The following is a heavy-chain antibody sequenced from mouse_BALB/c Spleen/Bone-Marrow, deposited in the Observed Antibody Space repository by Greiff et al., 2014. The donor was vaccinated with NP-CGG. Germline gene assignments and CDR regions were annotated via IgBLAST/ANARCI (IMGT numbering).Heavy chain of an antibody. CDR1: GFNIKDTY. Sequence: DVQLQESGAELVKPGASVKLSCTASGFNIKDTYMHWVKQRPEQGLEWIGRIDPANGNTKYDPKFQGKATITADTSFNTAYLQLSSLTSEDTAVYYCAIYYYGSSGFAYWGQGTLVTVSA. J-gene: IGHJ3*01. CDR2: IDPANGNT. CDR3: AIYYYGSSGFAY. V-gene: IGHV14-3*02. D-gene: IGHD1-1*01.